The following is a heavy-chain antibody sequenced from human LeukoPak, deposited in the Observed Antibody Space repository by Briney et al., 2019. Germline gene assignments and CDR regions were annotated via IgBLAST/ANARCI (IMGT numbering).Heavy chain of an antibody. Sequence: GGSLRLSCAASGFTVSSNYMSWVRQAPGKGLEWVSVIYSGGSTYYADSVKGRFTISRDNSKNTLYLQMNSLRAEDTAVYYCAKDREAEYYFDYWGQGTLVTVSS. CDR3: AKDREAEYYFDY. J-gene: IGHJ4*02. CDR2: IYSGGST. D-gene: IGHD3-10*01. CDR1: GFTVSSNY. V-gene: IGHV3-66*01.